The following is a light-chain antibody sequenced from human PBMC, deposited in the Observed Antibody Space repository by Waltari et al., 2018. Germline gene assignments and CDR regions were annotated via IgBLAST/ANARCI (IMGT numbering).Light chain of an antibody. CDR3: QQYRHSPLT. J-gene: IGKJ3*01. CDR1: QRVNNY. CDR2: CAS. Sequence: EIALTQSPGTLSWSLGERAPFPCRASQRVNNYLAWFQQKPGPSPKVLIHCASNRATGVPDRISGSGSGTDFTLAISGLEPQDFAVYYCQQYRHSPLTFGPGTKVDIK. V-gene: IGKV3-20*01.